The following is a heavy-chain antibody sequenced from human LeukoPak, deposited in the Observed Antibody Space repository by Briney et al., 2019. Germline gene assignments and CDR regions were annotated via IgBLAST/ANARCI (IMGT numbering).Heavy chain of an antibody. V-gene: IGHV3-53*01. CDR2: IYSGSST. J-gene: IGHJ6*03. CDR1: GFTVSSNY. Sequence: GGSRRLSCAASGFTVSSNYMSWVRQAPGKGLEWVSVIYSGSSTYYADSVKGRFTVSRDNSKNTLYLQMNSLRAEDTAVYYCARARWGSSYYYYYMGVWGKETTVIVSS. D-gene: IGHD7-27*01. CDR3: ARARWGSSYYYYYMGV.